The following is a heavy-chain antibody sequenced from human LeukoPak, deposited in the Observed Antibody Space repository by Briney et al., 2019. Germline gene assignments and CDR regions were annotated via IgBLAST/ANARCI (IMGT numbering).Heavy chain of an antibody. D-gene: IGHD3-9*01. CDR3: ARDFSLRYFDWLSNNWFDP. V-gene: IGHV1-18*01. J-gene: IGHJ5*02. Sequence: ASVKVSCKASGYTFTSYGISWVRQAPGQGLEWMGWISAYNGNTNYAQKLQGRVTITTDTSTSTAYMELRSLRSDDTAVYYCARDFSLRYFDWLSNNWFDPWGQGTLVTVSS. CDR2: ISAYNGNT. CDR1: GYTFTSYG.